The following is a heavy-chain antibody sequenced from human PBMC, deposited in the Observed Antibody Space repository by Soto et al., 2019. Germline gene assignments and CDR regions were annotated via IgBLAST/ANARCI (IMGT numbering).Heavy chain of an antibody. V-gene: IGHV5-51*01. CDR3: ARHVYDYIWGSSDAFDI. J-gene: IGHJ3*02. Sequence: GESLKISCKGSGYSFTSYWIGWVRQMPGKGLEWMGIIYPGDSDTRYSPSFQGQVTISADKSISTAYLQWSSLKASDTAMYYCARHVYDYIWGSSDAFDIWGQGTMVTVSS. CDR2: IYPGDSDT. CDR1: GYSFTSYW. D-gene: IGHD3-16*01.